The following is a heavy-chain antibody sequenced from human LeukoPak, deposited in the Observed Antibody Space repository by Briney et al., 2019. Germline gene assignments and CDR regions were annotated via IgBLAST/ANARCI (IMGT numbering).Heavy chain of an antibody. J-gene: IGHJ4*02. Sequence: ASVKVSCKASGYTFTSYGISWVRQAPGQGLEWMGWISAYNGNTNYAQKLQGRVTMTTDTSTSTAYMELRSLRSDDTAVYYCASGGYYDSSGYYTYWGQGTLVTVSS. D-gene: IGHD3-22*01. CDR2: ISAYNGNT. V-gene: IGHV1-18*01. CDR1: GYTFTSYG. CDR3: ASGGYYDSSGYYTY.